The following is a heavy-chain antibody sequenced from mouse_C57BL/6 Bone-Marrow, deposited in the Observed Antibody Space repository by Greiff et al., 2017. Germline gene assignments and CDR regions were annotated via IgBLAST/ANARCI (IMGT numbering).Heavy chain of an antibody. D-gene: IGHD2-2*01. V-gene: IGHV6-3*01. CDR3: STMVTTSFDY. Sequence: EVQGVESGGGLVQPGGSMKLSCVASGFTFSNYWMNWVRQSPEKGLEWVAQIRLKSDNYATHYAESVKGRFTISRDDSKSSVYLQMNNLRAEDTGIYYCSTMVTTSFDYWGQGTTRTVSS. CDR1: GFTFSNYW. CDR2: IRLKSDNYAT. J-gene: IGHJ2*01.